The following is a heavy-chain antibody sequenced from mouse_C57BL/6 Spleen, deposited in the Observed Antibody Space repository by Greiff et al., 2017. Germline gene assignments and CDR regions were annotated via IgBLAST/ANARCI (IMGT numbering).Heavy chain of an antibody. CDR2: IDPETGGT. V-gene: IGHV1-15*01. D-gene: IGHD2-12*01. CDR3: TRYNYA. J-gene: IGHJ3*01. CDR1: GYTFTDYE. Sequence: QVQLKQSGAELVRPGASVTLSCKASGYTFTDYEMHWVKQTPVHGLEWIGAIDPETGGTAYNQKFKGKAILTADKSSSTAYMELRSLTSEDSAVYYCTRYNYAWGQGTLVTVSA.